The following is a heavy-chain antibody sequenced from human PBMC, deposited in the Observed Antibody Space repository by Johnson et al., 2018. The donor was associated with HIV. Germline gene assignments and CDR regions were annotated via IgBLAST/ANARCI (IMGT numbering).Heavy chain of an antibody. Sequence: VQLVESGGGLVQPGGSLRLSCAASGLTFDDYAMHWVRQVPGNGLEWVSGINWNGGSTGYADSVKGRFTISRDNARNSLYLQMNSLRAEDTALYYCARATWSDDAFDIWGQGTMVTVSS. V-gene: IGHV3-20*04. J-gene: IGHJ3*02. D-gene: IGHD2-8*01. CDR2: INWNGGST. CDR1: GLTFDDYA. CDR3: ARATWSDDAFDI.